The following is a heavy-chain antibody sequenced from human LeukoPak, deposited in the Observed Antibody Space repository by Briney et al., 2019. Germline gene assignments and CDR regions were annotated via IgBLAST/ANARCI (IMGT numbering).Heavy chain of an antibody. V-gene: IGHV3-30*02. CDR1: GFTFSSYG. CDR3: AKGAYYYDSSGYIDY. D-gene: IGHD3-22*01. J-gene: IGHJ4*02. CDR2: IRYDGSNK. Sequence: GGSLRLSCAAFGFTFSSYGMHWVRQAPGKGLEWVAFIRYDGSNKYYAESVKGRFTISRDNSKNTLYLQMNSLRAEDTAVYYCAKGAYYYDSSGYIDYWGQGTLVTVSS.